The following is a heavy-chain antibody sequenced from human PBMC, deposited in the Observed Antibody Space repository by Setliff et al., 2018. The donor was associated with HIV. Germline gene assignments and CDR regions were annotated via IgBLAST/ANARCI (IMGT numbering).Heavy chain of an antibody. CDR1: GGSFSGYY. CDR2: INHSGST. Sequence: KPSETLSLTCAVYGGSFSGYYWSWIRQPPGKGLEWIGEINHSGSTNYNPSLKSRVTISVDTSKNQFSLKLSSVTAADTAVYYCAIPQRGGLRWDYWGQGTLVTVSS. J-gene: IGHJ4*02. D-gene: IGHD3-16*01. CDR3: AIPQRGGLRWDY. V-gene: IGHV4-34*01.